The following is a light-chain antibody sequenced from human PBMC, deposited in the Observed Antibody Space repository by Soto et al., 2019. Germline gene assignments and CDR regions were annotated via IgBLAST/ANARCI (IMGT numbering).Light chain of an antibody. CDR2: GAA. CDR3: QQYASSPVT. Sequence: IALTHSPGTLSFSPWEGSTLSVSSTQSVTRNDLAWYQQKPGEAARLLIFGAANRATGVPDRFTGSASGTDFTLTISRLQPEDFALYFCQQYASSPVTFGGGTKVDI. V-gene: IGKV3-20*01. CDR1: QSVTRND. J-gene: IGKJ4*01.